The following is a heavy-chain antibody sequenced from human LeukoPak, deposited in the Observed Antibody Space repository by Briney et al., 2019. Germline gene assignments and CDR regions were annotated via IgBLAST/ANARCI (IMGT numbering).Heavy chain of an antibody. CDR3: ARDRHSYGYPIDY. J-gene: IGHJ4*02. D-gene: IGHD5-18*01. CDR1: GGSISSSSYY. Sequence: SETLSPTCTVSGGSISSSSYYWGWIRQPPGKGLEWIGSIYYSGSTYYNPSLKSRVTISVDTSKNQFSLKLSSVTAADTAVYYCARDRHSYGYPIDYWGQGTLVTVSS. CDR2: IYYSGST. V-gene: IGHV4-39*07.